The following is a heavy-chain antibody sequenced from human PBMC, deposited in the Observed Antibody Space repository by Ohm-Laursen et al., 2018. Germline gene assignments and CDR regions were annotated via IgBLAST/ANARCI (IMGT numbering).Heavy chain of an antibody. CDR1: GGSFSGYY. Sequence: GTLSLTCGVYGGSFSGYYWSWIRQPPGKGLEWIGEINHSGSTNYNPSLKSRVTISVDTSKNQFSLKLSSVTAADTAVYYCARRARFSGYGAEGYWGQGTLVTVSA. D-gene: IGHD5-12*01. CDR2: INHSGST. J-gene: IGHJ4*02. V-gene: IGHV4-34*01. CDR3: ARRARFSGYGAEGY.